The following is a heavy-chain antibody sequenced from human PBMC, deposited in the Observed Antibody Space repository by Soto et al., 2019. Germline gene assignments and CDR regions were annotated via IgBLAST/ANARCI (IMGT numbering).Heavy chain of an antibody. D-gene: IGHD7-27*01. CDR3: ARHELGIDY. Sequence: SETLSLTCTVSGGSISSYYWSWIRQPPGKGLEWIGYIYYSGSTNYNPSLKSRVTISVDTSKNQFSLKLSSVTAADTAVYYCARHELGIDYWGQGTLVTVSS. CDR1: GGSISSYY. CDR2: IYYSGST. J-gene: IGHJ4*02. V-gene: IGHV4-59*01.